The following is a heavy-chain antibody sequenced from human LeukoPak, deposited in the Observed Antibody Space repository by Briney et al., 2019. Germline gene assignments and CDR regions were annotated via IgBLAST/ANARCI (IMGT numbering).Heavy chain of an antibody. D-gene: IGHD6-19*01. CDR1: GDSVSSNSAA. CDR2: AYYRAKCYN. V-gene: IGHV6-1*01. J-gene: IGHJ4*02. Sequence: SQTLSLTCAISGDSVSSNSAAWNWIRQSPSRGLEWLGRAYYRAKCYNDYAVSVKSRITINPDTSKNQFSLQLNSVTPEDTAVYYCARAYIAVADYYFDYWGQGTLVTVSS. CDR3: ARAYIAVADYYFDY.